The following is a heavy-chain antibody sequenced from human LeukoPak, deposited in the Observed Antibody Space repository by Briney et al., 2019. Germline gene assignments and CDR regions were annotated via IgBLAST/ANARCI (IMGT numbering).Heavy chain of an antibody. V-gene: IGHV4-39*01. Sequence: SETLSLTCTVSGGSIRSSYYYWGWIRQPPGKGLEWIGSIYDSGSTYYNPSLKSRVTISVDTSKNQFSLKLSSVTAADTAVYYCAKCRNYYGSGNFDYWGQGTLVTVSS. D-gene: IGHD3-10*01. CDR3: AKCRNYYGSGNFDY. J-gene: IGHJ4*02. CDR2: IYDSGST. CDR1: GGSIRSSYYY.